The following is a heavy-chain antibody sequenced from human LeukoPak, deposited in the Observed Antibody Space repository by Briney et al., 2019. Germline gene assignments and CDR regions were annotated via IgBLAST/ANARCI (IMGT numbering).Heavy chain of an antibody. CDR1: GFTFSNYW. CDR2: IKQDGSQK. CDR3: AELGITMIGGV. J-gene: IGHJ6*04. Sequence: GGSLRLSCAASGFTFSNYWMNWVRQAPGKGLEWVANIKQDGSQKYYVDSVKGRFTISRDNAKNSLYLQMNSLRAEDTAVYYCAELGITMIGGVWGKGTTVTISS. V-gene: IGHV3-7*01. D-gene: IGHD3-10*02.